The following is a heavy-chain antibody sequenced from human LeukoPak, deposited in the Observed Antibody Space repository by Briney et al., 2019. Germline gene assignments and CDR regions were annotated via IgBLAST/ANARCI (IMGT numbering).Heavy chain of an antibody. D-gene: IGHD5-12*01. V-gene: IGHV4-39*07. Sequence: SETLSLTCTVSGGSISSSSYYWGWIRQPPGKGLEWIGSIYYSGSTYYNPSLKSRVTISVDTSKNQFSLKLSSVTAADTAVYYXGYSGYVGFNAGYYFDYWGQGTLVTVSS. CDR1: GGSISSSSYY. CDR2: IYYSGST. CDR3: GYSGYVGFNAGYYFDY. J-gene: IGHJ4*02.